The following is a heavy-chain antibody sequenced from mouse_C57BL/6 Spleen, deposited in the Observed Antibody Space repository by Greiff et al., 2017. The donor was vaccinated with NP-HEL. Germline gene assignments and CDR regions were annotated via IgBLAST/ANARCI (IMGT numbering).Heavy chain of an antibody. CDR1: GFTFSDYY. D-gene: IGHD1-1*01. CDR2: ISNGGGST. J-gene: IGHJ1*03. V-gene: IGHV5-12*01. CDR3: ARHPYYYGSSRHWYFDV. Sequence: EVKLQESGGGLVQPGGSLKLSCAASGFTFSDYYMYWVRQTPEKRLEWVAYISNGGGSTYYPDTVKGRFTISSDNAKNTLYLQMSRLKSEDTAMYYCARHPYYYGSSRHWYFDVWGTGTTVTVSS.